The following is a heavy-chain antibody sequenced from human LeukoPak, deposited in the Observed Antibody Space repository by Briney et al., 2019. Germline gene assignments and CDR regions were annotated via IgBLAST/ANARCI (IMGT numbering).Heavy chain of an antibody. Sequence: GGSLRLSCAASGFVVNYNYMSWVRQAPGKGLEWVSVIYSGGSTYYADSVKGRFTISRDNSKSTVYLQMNSLRVEDTAVYYCARVKVGITYWFDPWGQGTLVTVSS. V-gene: IGHV3-66*01. J-gene: IGHJ5*02. CDR3: ARVKVGITYWFDP. CDR2: IYSGGST. D-gene: IGHD1-26*01. CDR1: GFVVNYNY.